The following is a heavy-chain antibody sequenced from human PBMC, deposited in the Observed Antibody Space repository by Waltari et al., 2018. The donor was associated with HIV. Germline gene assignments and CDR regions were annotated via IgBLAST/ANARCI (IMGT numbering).Heavy chain of an antibody. CDR1: GFTFSTSV. J-gene: IGHJ4*02. V-gene: IGHV3-30*01. D-gene: IGHD3-22*01. Sequence: QVQLVESGGGVVQPGRSLRLSCAASGFTFSTSVMHWFRQAPGKGLEWVADISPDGSDKYHADSVKGRFTISRDNSKNTLYLQMNSLRAEDTAVYFCAREYYFDSSGYNSGFDYWGQGTLVTVSS. CDR2: ISPDGSDK. CDR3: AREYYFDSSGYNSGFDY.